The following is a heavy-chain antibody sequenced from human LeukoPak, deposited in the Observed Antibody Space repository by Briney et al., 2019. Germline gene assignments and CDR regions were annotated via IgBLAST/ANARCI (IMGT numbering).Heavy chain of an antibody. Sequence: GGSLRLSCAASKFAFSSYAMSWVRQAPGKGLEWVSAISGGGGNTYYADSVKGRFTISRDNSKNTLYLQMNSLRAEDTAVYYCAKDPLRYYDSSGYRNWFDPWGQGTLVTVSS. V-gene: IGHV3-23*01. D-gene: IGHD3-22*01. CDR1: KFAFSSYA. J-gene: IGHJ5*02. CDR3: AKDPLRYYDSSGYRNWFDP. CDR2: ISGGGGNT.